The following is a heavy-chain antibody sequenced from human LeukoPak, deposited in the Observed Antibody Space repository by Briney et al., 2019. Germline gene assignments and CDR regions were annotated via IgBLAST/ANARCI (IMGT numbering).Heavy chain of an antibody. Sequence: NASETLSLTCTVSGGSISSYYWSWIRQPAGKGLEWIGRIYTSGSTNYNPSLKSRVTMSVDTSKNQFSLKLSSVTAADTAVYYCARGRYGSGSYSTFDYWGQGTLVTVSS. CDR1: GGSISSYY. CDR3: ARGRYGSGSYSTFDY. CDR2: IYTSGST. D-gene: IGHD3-10*01. V-gene: IGHV4-4*07. J-gene: IGHJ4*02.